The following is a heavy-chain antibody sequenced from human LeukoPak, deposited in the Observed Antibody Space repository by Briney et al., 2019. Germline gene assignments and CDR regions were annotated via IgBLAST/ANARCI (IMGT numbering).Heavy chain of an antibody. V-gene: IGHV3-23*01. CDR2: IRAGSDVT. D-gene: IGHD4-17*01. CDR1: AFTFSRLA. J-gene: IGHJ4*02. CDR3: AQDWIDGDSGIDQ. Sequence: GGSLRLSCAASAFTFSRLAMSWVRQAPGKGLEWVSAIRAGSDVTYYADFVKGRFTISRDNSKNMLFLQMNSLKVEDTAIYFCAQDWIDGDSGIDQWGQGTLVTVSA.